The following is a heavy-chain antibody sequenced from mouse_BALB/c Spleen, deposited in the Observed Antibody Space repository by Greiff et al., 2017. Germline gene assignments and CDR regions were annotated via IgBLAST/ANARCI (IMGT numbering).Heavy chain of an antibody. CDR3: ARTGTGFAY. Sequence: EVQRVESGGGLVKPGGSLKLSCAASGFTFSDYYMYWVRQTPEKRLEWVATISDGGSYTYYPDSVKGRFTISRDNAKNNLYLQMSSLKSEDTAMYYCARTGTGFAYWGQGTLVTVSA. CDR2: ISDGGSYT. J-gene: IGHJ3*01. D-gene: IGHD4-1*01. V-gene: IGHV5-4*02. CDR1: GFTFSDYY.